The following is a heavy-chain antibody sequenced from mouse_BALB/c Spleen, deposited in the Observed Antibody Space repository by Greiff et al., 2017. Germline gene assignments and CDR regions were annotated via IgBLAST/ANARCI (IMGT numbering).Heavy chain of an antibody. CDR3: AREESRAMDY. CDR1: GYSITSGYY. Sequence: DVQLQESGPGLVKPSQSLSLTCSVTGYSITSGYYWNWIRQFPGNKLEWMGYISYDGSNNYNPSLKNRISITRDTSKNQFFLKLNSVTTEDTATYYCAREESRAMDYWGQGTSVTVSS. V-gene: IGHV3-6*02. CDR2: ISYDGSN. J-gene: IGHJ4*01.